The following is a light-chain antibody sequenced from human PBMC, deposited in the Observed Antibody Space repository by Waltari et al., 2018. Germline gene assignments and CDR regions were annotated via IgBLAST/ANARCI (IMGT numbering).Light chain of an antibody. J-gene: IGLJ1*01. CDR2: QDN. Sequence: SYALTQPPSVSVSPGQTASITCSGDKLGEKYACWYQQKPRQSPVLVIYQDNKRPSGIPERFSGSNSGHTATLTISGTQAMDEADYYCQAWDNSLVVFGTGTAVTVL. CDR3: QAWDNSLVV. V-gene: IGLV3-1*01. CDR1: KLGEKY.